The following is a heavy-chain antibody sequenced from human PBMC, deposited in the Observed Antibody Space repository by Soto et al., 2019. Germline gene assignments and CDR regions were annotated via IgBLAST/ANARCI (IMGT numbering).Heavy chain of an antibody. J-gene: IGHJ3*02. V-gene: IGHV1-69*10. Sequence: SVKVSCKASGGTLSSYAISWVRQAPGQRLEWMGGINPINGKTKYAQKFQGRVTITRDTSASTAYMELSSLRSEDTAVYYCARWGQWLVSDAFDIWGQGTMVTVS. D-gene: IGHD6-19*01. CDR1: GGTLSSYA. CDR3: ARWGQWLVSDAFDI. CDR2: INPINGKT.